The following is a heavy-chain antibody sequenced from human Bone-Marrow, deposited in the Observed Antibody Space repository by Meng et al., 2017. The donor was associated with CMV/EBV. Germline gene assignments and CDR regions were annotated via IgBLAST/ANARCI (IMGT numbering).Heavy chain of an antibody. D-gene: IGHD6-13*01. V-gene: IGHV3-11*01. J-gene: IGHJ3*02. CDR3: ARDAVAAGLGDAFDI. CDR1: GFTFSDYY. Sequence: GESLKISCAASGFTFSDYYMSWIRQAPGKGLEWVSYISSSGSTIYYADSVKGRFTISRDNAKNSLYLQMNSLRAEDTAVYYCARDAVAAGLGDAFDIWGQGTMVAVSS. CDR2: ISSSGSTI.